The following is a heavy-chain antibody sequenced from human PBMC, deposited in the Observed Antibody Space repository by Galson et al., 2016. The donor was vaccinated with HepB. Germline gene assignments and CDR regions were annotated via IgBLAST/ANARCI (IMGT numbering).Heavy chain of an antibody. CDR1: GDSVSSTSAN. J-gene: IGHJ2*01. CDR3: ARTSPFNTGTFDY. D-gene: IGHD1-7*01. V-gene: IGHV6-1*01. CDR2: TYYKSKWYN. Sequence: CAISGDSVSSTSANWNWIRQSPSRGLEWLGRTYYKSKWYNDYAVSVQSRLTINPDTSKNQFSLQLDSMTPEDTAVYYCARTSPFNTGTFDYWGRGTLVTVSS.